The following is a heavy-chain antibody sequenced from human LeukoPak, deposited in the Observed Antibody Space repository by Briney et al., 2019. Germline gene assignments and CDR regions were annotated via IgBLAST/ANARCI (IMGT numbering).Heavy chain of an antibody. J-gene: IGHJ4*02. Sequence: PGGSLRLSCAASGFTFSSYGIHWVPQAPGKGLEWVAFIRYDGSNKYYADSVKGRFTISRDNSKNTLYLQMNSLRAEDTAVYYCAKAPPHSSGWYVFDYWGQGTLVTVSS. CDR3: AKAPPHSSGWYVFDY. CDR2: IRYDGSNK. D-gene: IGHD6-19*01. CDR1: GFTFSSYG. V-gene: IGHV3-30*02.